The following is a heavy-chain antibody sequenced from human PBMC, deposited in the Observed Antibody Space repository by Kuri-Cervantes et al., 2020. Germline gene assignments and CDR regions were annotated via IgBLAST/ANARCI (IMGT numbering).Heavy chain of an antibody. D-gene: IGHD3-3*01. Sequence: ASVKVSCKASGDTFTSYDINWVRQATGQGLEWMGWMNPNSGNTGYAQKFQGRVTMTRNTSISTAYMELSSLRSEDTAVYYCARGSYYDFWSGYYTHSYYYYMDVWGKGTTVTVSS. CDR1: GDTFTSYD. J-gene: IGHJ6*03. V-gene: IGHV1-8*01. CDR3: ARGSYYDFWSGYYTHSYYYYMDV. CDR2: MNPNSGNT.